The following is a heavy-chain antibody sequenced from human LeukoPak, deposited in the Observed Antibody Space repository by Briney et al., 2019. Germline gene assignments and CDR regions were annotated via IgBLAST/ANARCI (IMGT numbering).Heavy chain of an antibody. CDR2: IYPGDSDT. V-gene: IGHV5-51*01. CDR1: GYSFTSYW. CDR3: ARPPRTFNDAFDI. J-gene: IGHJ3*02. D-gene: IGHD1-14*01. Sequence: GESLKISCKGSGYSFTSYWIGWVRQMPGKGLEWMGIIYPGDSDTRYSPSFQGQVTISADKSISTAYLQWSSLKASDTAMYYCARPPRTFNDAFDIWGQGTMVTVSS.